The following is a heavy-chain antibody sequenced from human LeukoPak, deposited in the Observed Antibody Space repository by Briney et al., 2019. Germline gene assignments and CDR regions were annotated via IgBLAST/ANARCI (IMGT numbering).Heavy chain of an antibody. V-gene: IGHV4-30-2*01. CDR3: ARANIVGAPFDL. CDR1: GGSISSGGHS. Sequence: PSETLSLTCAVSGGSISSGGHSWSWIRQPLGRGLEWIGYIYHSGSTYYNPSLRSRLNISLDKSKNQVSLELRSVAAADTAVYYCARANIVGAPFDLWGRGTLVTVSS. D-gene: IGHD1-26*01. CDR2: IYHSGST. J-gene: IGHJ4*02.